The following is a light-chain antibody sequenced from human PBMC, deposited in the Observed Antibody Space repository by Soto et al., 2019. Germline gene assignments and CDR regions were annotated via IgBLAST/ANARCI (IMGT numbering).Light chain of an antibody. J-gene: IGLJ1*01. CDR2: GNS. CDR1: SSNIGAGYD. CDR3: QSYDSSLSGYV. V-gene: IGLV1-40*01. Sequence: QSVLTQPPSVSGAPGQRVTISCTGSSSNIGAGYDVHWYQQLPGTAPKLLIYGNSNRPSGVPDRFSGSKSGTSASLAITGLQAEDESVYYCQSYDSSLSGYVFGTGTKLTAL.